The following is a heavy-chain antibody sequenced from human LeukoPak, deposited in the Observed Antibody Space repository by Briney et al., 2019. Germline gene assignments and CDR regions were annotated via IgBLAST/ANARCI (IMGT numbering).Heavy chain of an antibody. CDR1: GYTFTSYG. D-gene: IGHD2-21*02. Sequence: ASVKVSCKASGYTFTSYGISWVRQAPGQGLEWMGWISAYNGNTNYAQKLQGRVTMTTDTSTSTAYMELSSLRSEDTAVYYCARDPAYCGGDCYPEFDYWGQGTLVTVSS. J-gene: IGHJ4*02. CDR2: ISAYNGNT. CDR3: ARDPAYCGGDCYPEFDY. V-gene: IGHV1-18*01.